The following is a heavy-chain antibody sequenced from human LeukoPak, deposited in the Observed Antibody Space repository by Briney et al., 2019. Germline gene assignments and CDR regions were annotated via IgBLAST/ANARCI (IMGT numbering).Heavy chain of an antibody. CDR1: GYTFTSYG. Sequence: ASVKVSCKASGYTFTSYGISWVRQAPGQGLEWMGWISAYNGNTNYAQKLQGSVTMTTDTSTSTAYMELRSLRSDDTAVYYCARGRFWYYYDSSGYEIHYFDYWGQGTLVTVSS. J-gene: IGHJ4*02. D-gene: IGHD3-22*01. CDR2: ISAYNGNT. V-gene: IGHV1-18*01. CDR3: ARGRFWYYYDSSGYEIHYFDY.